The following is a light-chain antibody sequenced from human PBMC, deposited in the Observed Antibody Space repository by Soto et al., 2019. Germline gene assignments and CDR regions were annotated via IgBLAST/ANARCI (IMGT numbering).Light chain of an antibody. V-gene: IGKV3-20*01. J-gene: IGKJ5*01. CDR3: QQYGTLIT. CDR2: DAS. CDR1: QSLGNTY. Sequence: EIVLTQSPGTLSLSPGERATLSCRASQSLGNTYLAWYQRKPGQAPRLLIYDASSRATDIPDRFSGSGAGPDFTRTSSRLEPEYSAVYYCQQYGTLITFGQGTRLEIK.